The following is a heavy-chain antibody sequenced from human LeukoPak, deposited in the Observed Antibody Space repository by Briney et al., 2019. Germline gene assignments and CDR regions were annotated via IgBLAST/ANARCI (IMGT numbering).Heavy chain of an antibody. J-gene: IGHJ4*02. CDR2: ISSSSSTI. CDR3: ATGSEYSSGWLSDY. V-gene: IGHV3-48*02. CDR1: GFTFSSYS. Sequence: PGGSLRLSCAASGFTFSSYSMNWVRQAPGKGLEWVSYISSSSSTIYYADSVKGRFTISRDNAKNSLYLQMNSLRDEDTAVYYCATGSEYSSGWLSDYWGQGTLVTVSS. D-gene: IGHD6-19*01.